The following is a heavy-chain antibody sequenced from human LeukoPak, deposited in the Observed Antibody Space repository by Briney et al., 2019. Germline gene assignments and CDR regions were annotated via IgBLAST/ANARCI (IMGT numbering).Heavy chain of an antibody. CDR2: IKQGGREK. D-gene: IGHD1-26*01. CDR3: ARASGSYLEYYYMDV. Sequence: GGSLRLSCSPSGFTFSSYWMSWVRPPPGKGLEWGANIKQGGREKYSLDSVKGRFNISRDNAKNSLYLQMNSLRAEDTAVYYCARASGSYLEYYYMDVWGKGTTVTVSS. J-gene: IGHJ6*03. V-gene: IGHV3-7*01. CDR1: GFTFSSYW.